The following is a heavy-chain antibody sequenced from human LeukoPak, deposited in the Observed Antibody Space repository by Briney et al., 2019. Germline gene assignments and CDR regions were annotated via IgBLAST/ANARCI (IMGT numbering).Heavy chain of an antibody. CDR1: GGSISSSNYY. CDR2: IYYSGRT. V-gene: IGHV4-39*01. D-gene: IGHD3-22*01. Sequence: PSETLSLTCTVSGGSISSSNYYWGWIRQPPGKGLEWIGSIYYSGRTYYNPSLKSRVTISVDTSKNQFPLKLTSVTAADTAVYFCARNNYYDSSGYYSWGQGTLVTVSS. CDR3: ARNNYYDSSGYYS. J-gene: IGHJ4*02.